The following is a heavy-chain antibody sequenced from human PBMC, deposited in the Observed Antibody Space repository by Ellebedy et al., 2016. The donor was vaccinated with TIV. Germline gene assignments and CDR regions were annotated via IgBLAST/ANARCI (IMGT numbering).Heavy chain of an antibody. J-gene: IGHJ2*01. D-gene: IGHD2-21*02. Sequence: MPSETLSLTCAVYAWSFSGYYWSWIRQPPGKGLEWIGEINHSGSTNYNPSLKSRVTISVDTSKNQFSLKLIPVTAADTAVYYCAGAYCGGNCYSPPYWYFDLWGRGTLVTVSS. V-gene: IGHV4-34*01. CDR1: AWSFSGYY. CDR2: INHSGST. CDR3: AGAYCGGNCYSPPYWYFDL.